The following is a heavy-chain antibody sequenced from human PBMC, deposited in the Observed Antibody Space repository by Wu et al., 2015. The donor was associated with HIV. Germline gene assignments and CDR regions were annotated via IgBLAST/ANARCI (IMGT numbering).Heavy chain of an antibody. CDR1: GGTFSGYA. D-gene: IGHD3-3*01. Sequence: QVQLMQSGAEVKKPGSSVKVSCKASGGTFSGYAVSWLRQAPGQGLEWMGWINPNSGGTNYAQKFQGRVTMTRDTSIRTAYMELRRLKYDDTAVYYCARVTIFGVVPMDVWGKGTTVTVSS. V-gene: IGHV1-2*02. CDR2: INPNSGGT. J-gene: IGHJ6*04. CDR3: ARVTIFGVVPMDV.